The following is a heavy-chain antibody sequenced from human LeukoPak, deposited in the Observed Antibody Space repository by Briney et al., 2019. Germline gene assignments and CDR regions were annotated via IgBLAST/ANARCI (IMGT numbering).Heavy chain of an antibody. CDR3: ARDVPDDTSGYYFDY. CDR2: INPSGGST. CDR1: GYTFTSYY. Sequence: ASVKVSCKASGYTFTSYYMHWVRQAPGQGLEWMGIINPSGGSTSYAQKFQGRVTMTRDTSTSTVYMELSSLRSEDTAVYYCARDVPDDTSGYYFDYWGQGTLVTVSS. J-gene: IGHJ4*02. D-gene: IGHD3-22*01. V-gene: IGHV1-46*01.